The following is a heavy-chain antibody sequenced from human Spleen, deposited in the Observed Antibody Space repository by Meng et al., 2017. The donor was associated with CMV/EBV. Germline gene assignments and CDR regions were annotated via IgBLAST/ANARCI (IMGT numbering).Heavy chain of an antibody. D-gene: IGHD5-18*01. Sequence: GESLKISCAASGLTVSNYHMSWVRQAPGKGLEWVSIIYSDDTTFYTDSVWGRFTISRDNSKNMVYLQMKSLRADDTAIYYCAKTLNGYGGEDSWGQGTLVTVSS. CDR3: AKTLNGYGGEDS. J-gene: IGHJ4*02. CDR1: GLTVSNYH. CDR2: IYSDDTT. V-gene: IGHV3-53*01.